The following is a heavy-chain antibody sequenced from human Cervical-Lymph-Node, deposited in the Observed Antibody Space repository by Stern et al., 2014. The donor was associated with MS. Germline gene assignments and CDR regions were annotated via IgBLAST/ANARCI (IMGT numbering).Heavy chain of an antibody. Sequence: VQLEESGAEVKKPGASVKVSCKASGYTFTRYYVHWVRQAPGQGLEGMGIINPIGGRTNYTQRFQGRVTMTRDTSTSTVYMEMSSLRSEDTAVYYCARVGSGSGSHYWGQGTLVTVSS. CDR1: GYTFTRYY. J-gene: IGHJ4*02. D-gene: IGHD3-10*01. V-gene: IGHV1-46*01. CDR3: ARVGSGSGSHY. CDR2: INPIGGRT.